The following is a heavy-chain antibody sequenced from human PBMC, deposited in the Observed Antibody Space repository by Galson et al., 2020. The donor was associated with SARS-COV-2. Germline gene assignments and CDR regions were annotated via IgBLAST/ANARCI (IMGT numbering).Heavy chain of an antibody. Sequence: GESLKISCAASGFTFSRYSMNWVRQAPGKGLEWISYFSSSGPTTYYADSVKGRFTISRDNAKNSLYLQMNSLRAEDTAVYYCARAVMWSYGMDVWGQGTTVTVSS. J-gene: IGHJ6*02. CDR1: GFTFSRYS. D-gene: IGHD2-21*01. V-gene: IGHV3-48*04. CDR2: FSSSGPTT. CDR3: ARAVMWSYGMDV.